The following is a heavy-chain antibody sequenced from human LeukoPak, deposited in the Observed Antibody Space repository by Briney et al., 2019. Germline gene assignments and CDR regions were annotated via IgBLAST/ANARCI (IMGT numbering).Heavy chain of an antibody. CDR3: TSDTAKGY. V-gene: IGHV3-73*01. CDR2: VRNKANNYAT. J-gene: IGHJ4*02. D-gene: IGHD5-18*01. CDR1: GFTFSDSA. Sequence: GGSLRLSCAASGFTFSDSAMHWVRQASGKGLEWVGRVRNKANNYATAYAASVKGRFTISRDDSKNTAYLQMNSLKTEDTAVYYCTSDTAKGYWGQGTLVTVPS.